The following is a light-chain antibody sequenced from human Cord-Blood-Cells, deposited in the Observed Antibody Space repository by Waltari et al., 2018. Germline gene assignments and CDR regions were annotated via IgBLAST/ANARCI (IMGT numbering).Light chain of an antibody. CDR2: EVS. Sequence: QSALTQPPSASGSPGPSVTISCTGTSSDVGGSNYVSWYQQHPGKAPKLMIYEVSKRPSGVPDRFSGSKSGNTASLTVSGLQAEEEADYYCSSYAGSNNFGVFGGGTKLTVL. J-gene: IGLJ2*01. CDR3: SSYAGSNNFGV. CDR1: SSDVGGSNY. V-gene: IGLV2-8*01.